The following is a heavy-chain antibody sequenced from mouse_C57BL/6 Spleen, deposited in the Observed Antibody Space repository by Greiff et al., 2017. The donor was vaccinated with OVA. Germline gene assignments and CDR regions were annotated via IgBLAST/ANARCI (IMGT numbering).Heavy chain of an antibody. J-gene: IGHJ2*01. D-gene: IGHD1-1*01. CDR3: ARDDYGSSPLDY. CDR2: ISDGGSYT. CDR1: GFTFSSYA. V-gene: IGHV5-4*01. Sequence: EVHLVESGGGLVKPGGSLKLSCAASGFTFSSYAMSWVRQTPEKRLEWVATISDGGSYTYYPDNVKGRFTISRDNAKNNLYLQMSHLKSEDTAMYYCARDDYGSSPLDYWGKGTTLTVSS.